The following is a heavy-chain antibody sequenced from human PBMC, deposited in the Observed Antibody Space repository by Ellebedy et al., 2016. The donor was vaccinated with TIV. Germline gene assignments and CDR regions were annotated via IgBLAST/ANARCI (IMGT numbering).Heavy chain of an antibody. CDR3: ATGLRLLKWSGLTDN. J-gene: IGHJ4*02. Sequence: ASVKVSCKVSGYTLTELSMHWVRQAPGKGLEWMGGFDPEDDKTIYAQKFQGRVTMTEDTSTDTAYMEMSGLRSEDTAVYYCATGLRLLKWSGLTDNWGQGTLVTVSS. D-gene: IGHD3-3*01. CDR2: FDPEDDKT. V-gene: IGHV1-24*01. CDR1: GYTLTELS.